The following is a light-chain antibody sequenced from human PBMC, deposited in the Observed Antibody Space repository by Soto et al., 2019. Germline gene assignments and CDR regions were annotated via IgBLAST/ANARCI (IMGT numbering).Light chain of an antibody. CDR2: GNS. CDR3: QSYDSSLSGEL. Sequence: QSVLTQPPSVSGAPGQRVTISCTGSSSNIGAGYDVHWYQHLPGTAPKLLIYGNSNRPSGVPDRFSGSKSGTSASLAITGLQAEDEADYYCQSYDSSLSGELFGGGTKVTVL. V-gene: IGLV1-40*01. CDR1: SSNIGAGYD. J-gene: IGLJ2*01.